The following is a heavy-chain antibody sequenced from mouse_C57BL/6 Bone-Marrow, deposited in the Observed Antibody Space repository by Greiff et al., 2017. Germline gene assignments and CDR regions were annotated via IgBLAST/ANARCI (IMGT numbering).Heavy chain of an antibody. CDR3: ARGTHYYGSTYYAMDY. CDR1: GYTFTSYW. CDR2: IDPSDSET. J-gene: IGHJ4*01. V-gene: IGHV1-52*01. D-gene: IGHD1-1*01. Sequence: QVQLQQPGAELVRPGSSVKLSCKASGYTFTSYWMHWVKQRPIQGLEWIGNIDPSDSETHYNQKFKDKATLTVDKSSSTAYMQLSSLTSEDSAVYYCARGTHYYGSTYYAMDYWGQGTSGTVSS.